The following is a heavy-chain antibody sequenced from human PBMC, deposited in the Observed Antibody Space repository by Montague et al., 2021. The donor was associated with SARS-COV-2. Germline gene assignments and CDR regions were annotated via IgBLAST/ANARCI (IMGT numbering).Heavy chain of an antibody. CDR2: INHGGST. J-gene: IGHJ6*03. V-gene: IGHV4-34*01. D-gene: IGHD3-10*01. CDR1: GTSFSGYY. CDR3: ARLRDGVVPSPILGVGPYYAYYYMDV. Sequence: SETLSLTCAVHGTSFSGYYWNWIRQPPGKGLEWIGEINHGGSTKYSPSLKSRLTISADTSKNQVSLKLTSVAAAGTAVYYCARLRDGVVPSPILGVGPYYAYYYMDVWGRGTTVTVSS.